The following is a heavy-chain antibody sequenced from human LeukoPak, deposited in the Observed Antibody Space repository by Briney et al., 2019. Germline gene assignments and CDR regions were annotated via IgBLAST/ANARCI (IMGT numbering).Heavy chain of an antibody. CDR3: ARGGGGYCSGGRCNFYRYYMDV. CDR1: GFTFSSYS. Sequence: GGSLRLSCTASGFTFSSYSMNWVRQAPGKGLEWVSSISSSVGYIYYADSVKGRFTISRDNAKNSLYLQMNSLRAEDTAVYYWARGGGGYCSGGRCNFYRYYMDVWGKGTTVTVSS. D-gene: IGHD2-15*01. J-gene: IGHJ6*03. CDR2: ISSSVGYI. V-gene: IGHV3-21*01.